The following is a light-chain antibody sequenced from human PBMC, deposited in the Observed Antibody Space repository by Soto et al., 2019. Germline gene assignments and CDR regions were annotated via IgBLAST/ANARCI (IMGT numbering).Light chain of an antibody. CDR2: EAS. V-gene: IGKV3-11*01. CDR3: LQRSNWLT. CDR1: QSVSSY. J-gene: IGKJ4*01. Sequence: EIVLTQSPATLSLSPGESATLSCRASQSVSSYLAWYQQKPGQAPRLLIYEASSRATGILARFSGSGSGTDFTLIISSLEPEDFAVYHCLQRSNWLTYGGGTKVEIK.